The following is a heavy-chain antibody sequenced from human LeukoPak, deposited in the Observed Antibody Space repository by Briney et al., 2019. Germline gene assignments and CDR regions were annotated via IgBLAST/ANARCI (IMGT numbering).Heavy chain of an antibody. J-gene: IGHJ4*02. Sequence: GGSLRFSCAASGLTFSTYAMSWFRQAPGKGLDGFSAISGSFGTTYYADSVKGRFTVSRDNSKNTLYLQMNSLRAEDTAVYYCAKCFAVYCSTIICTPYYFDYWGQGALVTVSS. V-gene: IGHV3-23*01. CDR1: GLTFSTYA. CDR2: ISGSFGTT. D-gene: IGHD2-2*01. CDR3: AKCFAVYCSTIICTPYYFDY.